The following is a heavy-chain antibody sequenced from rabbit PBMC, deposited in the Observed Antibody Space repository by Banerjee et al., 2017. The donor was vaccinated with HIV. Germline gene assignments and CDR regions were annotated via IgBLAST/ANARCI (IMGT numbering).Heavy chain of an antibody. CDR1: GFSFSNNYY. CDR3: AREGYTSSSAYTNL. Sequence: QSLEESGGDLVQPGASLTLTCTASGFSFSNNYYMTWVRQAAGKGLEWIGYISSSGSAYYASWAKGRFTVSKTSSTTVTLQMTSLTAADTATYFCAREGYTSSSAYTNLWGQGTLVTVS. D-gene: IGHD1-1*01. V-gene: IGHV1S40*01. J-gene: IGHJ4*01. CDR2: ISSSGSA.